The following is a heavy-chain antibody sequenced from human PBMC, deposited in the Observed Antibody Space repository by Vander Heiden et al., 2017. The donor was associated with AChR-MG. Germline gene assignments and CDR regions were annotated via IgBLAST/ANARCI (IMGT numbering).Heavy chain of an antibody. CDR1: GYSFTSYW. Sequence: EVQLVQSGAEVKKPGESLQISCKGSGYSFTSYWIGWVRQMPGKGLEWMVSIYPGDSDTRYSPSFQGQVTISADKSISTAYLQWSSLKASDTAMYYCARHIGTTGSFFDYWGQGTLVTVSS. CDR3: ARHIGTTGSFFDY. J-gene: IGHJ4*02. D-gene: IGHD1-7*01. CDR2: IYPGDSDT. V-gene: IGHV5-51*01.